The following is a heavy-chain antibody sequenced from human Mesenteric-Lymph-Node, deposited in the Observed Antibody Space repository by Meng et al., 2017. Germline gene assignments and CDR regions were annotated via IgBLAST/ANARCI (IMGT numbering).Heavy chain of an antibody. CDR1: GGSISSSHW. CDR3: ASLTQWLAPF. CDR2: IYHSGTT. Sequence: QVERQEPGPGLVKPSETLSLTCTVSGGSISSSHWWSWVRQPPGKGLEWIGEIYHSGTTNYNPALESRITMSLDKSKNQFSLRLSSVTAADTAMYYCASLTQWLAPFWGQGTLVTVSS. D-gene: IGHD6-19*01. V-gene: IGHV4-4*02. J-gene: IGHJ4*02.